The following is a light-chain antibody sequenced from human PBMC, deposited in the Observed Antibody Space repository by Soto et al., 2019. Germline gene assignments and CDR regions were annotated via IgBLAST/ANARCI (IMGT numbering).Light chain of an antibody. J-gene: IGKJ4*01. CDR1: QNIDTR. Sequence: DTQMTQSPSTLPASVGDRVTITCRASQNIDTRLAWYQQKPGKAPKLLIYEASRLASGVPSRFSGSGSGAEFTLTISSLQPDDFATYYCQQNNHYFGGGTKLEIK. CDR2: EAS. CDR3: QQNNHY. V-gene: IGKV1-5*03.